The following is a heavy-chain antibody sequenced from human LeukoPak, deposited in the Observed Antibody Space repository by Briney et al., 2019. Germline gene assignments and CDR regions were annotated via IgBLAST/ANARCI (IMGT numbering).Heavy chain of an antibody. D-gene: IGHD6-19*01. J-gene: IGHJ4*02. CDR2: VSPYNGHT. Sequence: ASVKVSCKASFYTFTNYGISWVRQAPGQGVEWMGWVSPYNGHTNYAQKLQGRVTMTTDTSTSTLYIELRSLTSDDTAVYYCARLAVHGHFYYWGQGTLVTVSS. CDR3: ARLAVHGHFYY. V-gene: IGHV1-18*01. CDR1: FYTFTNYG.